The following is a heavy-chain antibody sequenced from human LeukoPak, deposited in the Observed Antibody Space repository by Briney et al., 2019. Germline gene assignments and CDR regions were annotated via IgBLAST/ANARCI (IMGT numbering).Heavy chain of an antibody. J-gene: IGHJ4*02. CDR2: IAKDGRDK. V-gene: IGHV3-30*18. CDR3: VKDMKIKAAGYYFDD. Sequence: PGGSLRLSCAVSGFTFSDYGMHWVRQAAGKGLEWVAVIAKDGRDKKYADSVRGRFTISRDNSENTVYLQMNSVRAEDTAVFYCVKDMKIKAAGYYFDDWGQGTLVTVSS. CDR1: GFTFSDYG. D-gene: IGHD6-13*01.